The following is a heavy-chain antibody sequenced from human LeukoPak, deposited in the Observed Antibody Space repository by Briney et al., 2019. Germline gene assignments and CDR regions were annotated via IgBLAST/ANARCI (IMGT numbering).Heavy chain of an antibody. CDR2: ISAYNGNT. CDR3: VREADQDCSGGSCYRSSGNWLDP. D-gene: IGHD2-15*01. V-gene: IGHV1-18*04. CDR1: GYTFTSYG. J-gene: IGHJ5*02. Sequence: ASVKVSCKASGYTFTSYGISWVRQAPGQGLEWMGWISAYNGNTNYAQKLQGRVTMTTDTSTSTAHMELRSLRSDDTAVYYCVREADQDCSGGSCYRSSGNWLDPWGQGTLVTVSS.